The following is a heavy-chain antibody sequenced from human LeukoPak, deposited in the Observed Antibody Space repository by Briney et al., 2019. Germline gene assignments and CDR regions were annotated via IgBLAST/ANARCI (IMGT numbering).Heavy chain of an antibody. J-gene: IGHJ4*02. CDR2: IDPNSGGT. Sequence: ASVKVSCKASGGTFSSYAISWVRQAPGQGLEWMGWIDPNSGGTNYAQKFQGRVTMTRDTSISTAYMELSRLRSDDTAVYYCASVTAAGTRNFDYWGQGTLVTVSS. V-gene: IGHV1-2*02. CDR1: GGTFSSYA. CDR3: ASVTAAGTRNFDY. D-gene: IGHD6-13*01.